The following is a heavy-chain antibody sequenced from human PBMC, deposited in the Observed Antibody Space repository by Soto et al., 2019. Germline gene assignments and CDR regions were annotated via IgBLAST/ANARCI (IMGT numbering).Heavy chain of an antibody. CDR2: INHFGSP. D-gene: IGHD3-3*01. CDR3: ASLNGGRFLDKGDY. CDR1: NGSFMGYY. V-gene: IGHV4-34*01. Sequence: SETLSLTCGVYNGSFMGYYWTWVRQPPGKGLEWTGEINHFGSPNYNPSLKSRVAISIDTSKHQFSLSLRSLTAADAAVYYCASLNGGRFLDKGDYWGQGILVTVSS. J-gene: IGHJ4*02.